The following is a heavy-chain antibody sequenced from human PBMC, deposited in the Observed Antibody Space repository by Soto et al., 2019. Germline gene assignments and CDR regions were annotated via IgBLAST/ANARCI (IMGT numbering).Heavy chain of an antibody. Sequence: QVQLVESGGGVVQPGRSLRLSCEASGFTFSRRGMHWVRQAPGKGLEWVALIWADGSSQYYVDSVKGRFTISRDNSRNTLYLQMNSLRAEDTAVYYCATDLGMPSGGRWYSTFFEDWGQGTLVTVSP. CDR1: GFTFSRRG. D-gene: IGHD2-15*01. CDR2: IWADGSSQ. J-gene: IGHJ4*02. V-gene: IGHV3-33*01. CDR3: ATDLGMPSGGRWYSTFFED.